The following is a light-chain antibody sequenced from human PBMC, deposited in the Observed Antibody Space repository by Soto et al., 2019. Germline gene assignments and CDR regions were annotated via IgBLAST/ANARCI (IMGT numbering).Light chain of an antibody. J-gene: IGLJ2*01. CDR3: SLYTSSSTRVV. CDR2: EVS. CDR1: SSDVGSYNR. Sequence: QSALTQPPSVSGSPGQSVTISCTGTSSDVGSYNRVSWYQQPPGTAPKHMSFEVSNRPSGVPDRVSGSKSGNTASLTISGLQAEDEADYYCSLYTSSSTRVVFGGGTKLTVL. V-gene: IGLV2-18*01.